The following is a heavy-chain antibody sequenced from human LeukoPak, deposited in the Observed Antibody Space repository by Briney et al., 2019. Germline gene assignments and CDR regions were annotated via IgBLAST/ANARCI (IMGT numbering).Heavy chain of an antibody. D-gene: IGHD3-10*01. CDR3: ARPTRYYYGSGSYYHNWFDP. CDR2: INHSGST. CDR1: GGSFSGYY. Sequence: SETLSLTCAVYGGSFSGYYWSWIRQPPGKGLEWIGEINHSGSTNYNPSLKSRVTISVDTSRNQFSLKLSSVTAAGTAVYYCARPTRYYYGSGSYYHNWFDPWGQGTLVTVSS. V-gene: IGHV4-34*01. J-gene: IGHJ5*02.